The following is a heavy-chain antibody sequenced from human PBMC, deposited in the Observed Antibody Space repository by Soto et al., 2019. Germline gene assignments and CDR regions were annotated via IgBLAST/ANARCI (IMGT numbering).Heavy chain of an antibody. CDR1: GYTFTRYG. D-gene: IGHD2-8*01. J-gene: IGHJ6*02. V-gene: IGHV1-18*01. Sequence: QGQLVQSGGEVKKPGASVKVSCKASGYTFTRYGISWVRQAPGQGLEWMGWISGYNGDTKYAQKFQGRVTMTVDTATTTAYSELRSLTSDDSAVYYCAKNGQPPYYYYGMDVWGQGTTVPVSS. CDR3: AKNGQPPYYYYGMDV. CDR2: ISGYNGDT.